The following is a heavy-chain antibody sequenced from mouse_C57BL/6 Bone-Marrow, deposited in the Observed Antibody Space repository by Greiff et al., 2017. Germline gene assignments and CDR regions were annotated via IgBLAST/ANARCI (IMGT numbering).Heavy chain of an antibody. CDR1: GYTFTSYW. Sequence: QVQLQQPGAELVKPGASVKMSCTASGYTFTSYWITWVKQRPGQGLEWIGDIYPGSGSTNYNEKFKSKDTLTVDTSSSTAYMQLSSLTSEYSAVYGCARGLLRYAMDYWGRGTSVTVTS. J-gene: IGHJ4*01. V-gene: IGHV1-55*01. D-gene: IGHD2-3*01. CDR3: ARGLLRYAMDY. CDR2: IYPGSGST.